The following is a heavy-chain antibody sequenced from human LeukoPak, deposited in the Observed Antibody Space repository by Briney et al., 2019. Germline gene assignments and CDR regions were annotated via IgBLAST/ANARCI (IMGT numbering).Heavy chain of an antibody. CDR2: IYYSGST. Sequence: SETLSLTCTVSGGSISSGDYYWSWIRQPPGKGLEWIGYIYYSGSTYYNPSLKSRVTISVDTSKNQFSLKLSSVTAADTAVYYCARGSYDPPSFDYWGQGTLVTVSS. CDR3: ARGSYDPPSFDY. V-gene: IGHV4-30-4*08. D-gene: IGHD1-26*01. J-gene: IGHJ4*02. CDR1: GGSISSGDYY.